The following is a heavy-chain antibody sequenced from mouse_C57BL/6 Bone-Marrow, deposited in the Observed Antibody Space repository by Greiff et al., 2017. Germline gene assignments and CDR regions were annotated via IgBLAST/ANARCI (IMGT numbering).Heavy chain of an antibody. J-gene: IGHJ3*01. CDR2: ISSGSSTI. D-gene: IGHD2-3*01. V-gene: IGHV5-17*01. CDR3: ARSKYGYYDWVWFAY. CDR1: GFTFSDYG. Sequence: EVQLVESGGGLVKPGGSLKLSCAASGFTFSDYGMHWVRQAPEKGLEWVAYISSGSSTIYYADTVKGRFTISRDNAKNTLFLQMTSLRSEDTAMYYCARSKYGYYDWVWFAYWGQGTLVTVSA.